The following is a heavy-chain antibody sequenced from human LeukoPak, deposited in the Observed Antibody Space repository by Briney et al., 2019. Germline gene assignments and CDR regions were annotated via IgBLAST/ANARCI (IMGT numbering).Heavy chain of an antibody. CDR1: GGSISSGGYY. CDR2: IYYSGST. CDR3: ARDLRDSDSSWSRYYYYGMDV. D-gene: IGHD6-13*01. Sequence: PSETLSLTCTVSGGSISSGGYYWSWIRQHPGKGLEWIGYIYYSGSTYYNPSLKSRVTISVDTSKNQFSLKLSSVTAADTAVYYCARDLRDSDSSWSRYYYYGMDVWGQGTTATVSS. J-gene: IGHJ6*02. V-gene: IGHV4-31*03.